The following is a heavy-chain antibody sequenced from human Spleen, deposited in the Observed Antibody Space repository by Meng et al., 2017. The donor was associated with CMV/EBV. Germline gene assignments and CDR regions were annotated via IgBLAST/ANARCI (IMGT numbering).Heavy chain of an antibody. CDR3: ARAIRSGDVFDI. Sequence: ASVKVSCKASDYTFTSYGISWVRQAPGQGLEWMGWISAHNGNTNYAQNLQDRVTMTTDTSTSTAYMELNRLRSDDTAVYYCARAIRSGDVFDIWGQGTMVTVSS. CDR2: ISAHNGNT. D-gene: IGHD1-26*01. J-gene: IGHJ3*02. V-gene: IGHV1-18*01. CDR1: DYTFTSYG.